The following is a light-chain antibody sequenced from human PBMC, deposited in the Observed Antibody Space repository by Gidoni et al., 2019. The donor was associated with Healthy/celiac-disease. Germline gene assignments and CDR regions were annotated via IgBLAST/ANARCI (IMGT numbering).Light chain of an antibody. CDR1: QSVRSY. CDR2: DAS. J-gene: IGKJ4*01. CDR3: QQRSNWLT. V-gene: IGKV3-11*01. Sequence: EIVLTQSPATLSLSPGEIATLCCRAGQSVRSYLAWYQQKPGQAHRRLIYDASNRATGIPSRCSGSGSGTDFTLTNSSLEPEDFAVYYCQQRSNWLTFGGGTKVEIK.